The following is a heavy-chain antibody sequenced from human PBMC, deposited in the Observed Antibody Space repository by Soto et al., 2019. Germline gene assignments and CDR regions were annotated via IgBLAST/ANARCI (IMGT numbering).Heavy chain of an antibody. J-gene: IGHJ5*02. V-gene: IGHV2-5*01. CDR1: GFSLSTSGVG. CDR3: AHSKDLLWFGELLQGGWFDP. Sequence: QITLKESGPTLVKPTQTLTLTCTFSGFSLSTSGVGVGWIRQPPGKALEWLALIYWNDDKRYSPSLKSRLTITKDTSKNQVVLTMTKMDPVDTATYYRAHSKDLLWFGELLQGGWFDPWGQGTLVTVSS. CDR2: IYWNDDK. D-gene: IGHD3-10*01.